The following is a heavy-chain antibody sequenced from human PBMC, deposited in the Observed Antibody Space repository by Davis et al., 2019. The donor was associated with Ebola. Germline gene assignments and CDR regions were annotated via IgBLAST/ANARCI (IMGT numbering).Heavy chain of an antibody. D-gene: IGHD3-10*01. CDR1: GGTFSTYA. Sequence: SVKVSCKASGGTFSTYAISWVRQAPGQGLEWMGGIIPFLGIPNYAQKFQGSVPITADKSTSTAYMELSSLRSEDTAVYYCARDRGILRLVGDYYFDYWGQGTLVTVSS. V-gene: IGHV1-69*10. J-gene: IGHJ4*02. CDR2: IIPFLGIP. CDR3: ARDRGILRLVGDYYFDY.